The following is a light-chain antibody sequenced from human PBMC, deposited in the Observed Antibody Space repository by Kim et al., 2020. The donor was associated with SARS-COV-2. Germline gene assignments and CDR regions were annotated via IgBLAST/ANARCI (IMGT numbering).Light chain of an antibody. CDR2: SAS. CDR3: QQYGDSPRT. V-gene: IGKV3-20*01. CDR1: QSVSSNY. Sequence: EVVLTQFPGTLSLSPGERATLSCRASQSVSSNYLAWYQQKRGQAPRLLIYSASTRATGIPDRFSGSGSGTDFTLTVNRLEPEDFAVYYCQQYGDSPRTFGQGTKVDIK. J-gene: IGKJ1*01.